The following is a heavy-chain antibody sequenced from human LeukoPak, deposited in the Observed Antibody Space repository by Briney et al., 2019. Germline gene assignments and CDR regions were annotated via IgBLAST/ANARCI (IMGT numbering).Heavy chain of an antibody. D-gene: IGHD2-15*01. CDR2: ISSSSSTI. CDR3: ARDIVVVVADVKDAFDI. V-gene: IGHV3-48*02. J-gene: IGHJ3*02. CDR1: GFTFSSYS. Sequence: GGSLRLSCAASGFTFSSYSMNWVRQAPGKGLEWVSYISSSSSTIYYADSVKGRFTISRDNAKNSLYLQMNSLRDEDTAVYYCARDIVVVVADVKDAFDIWGQGTMVTVSS.